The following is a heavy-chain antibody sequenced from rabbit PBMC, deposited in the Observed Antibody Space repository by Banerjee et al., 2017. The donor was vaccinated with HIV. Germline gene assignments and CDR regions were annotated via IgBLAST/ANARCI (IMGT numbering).Heavy chain of an antibody. V-gene: IGHV1S45*01. D-gene: IGHD4-2*01. J-gene: IGHJ6*01. CDR1: GFSFSNKAV. CDR3: TRDLIYYTHSFFGGTSAWYDGMDL. CDR2: INAVTGKA. Sequence: QEQLVESGGGLVRPEGSLKLSCTASGFSFSNKAVMCWVRQAPGKGLQWIACINAVTGKAVYATWAKGRFTFSKTSSTTVTLQMKSMTAADTATYFCTRDLIYYTHSFFGGTSAWYDGMDLWGQGTLVTVS.